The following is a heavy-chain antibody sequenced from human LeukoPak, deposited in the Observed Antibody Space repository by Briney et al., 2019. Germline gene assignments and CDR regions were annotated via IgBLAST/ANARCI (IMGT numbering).Heavy chain of an antibody. Sequence: GWSLRLYCAASAFTFSSHAMSWVRQAPGEGLEWLSTLSGGGGSTYNTATVKGRFTISRDNSKNTLYMQMNSLRAEDTAVYYCAKAGCTSTSCSYHYYYGMDVWGQGTTVTVSS. CDR3: AKAGCTSTSCSYHYYYGMDV. D-gene: IGHD2-2*01. CDR1: AFTFSSHA. J-gene: IGHJ6*02. V-gene: IGHV3-23*01. CDR2: LSGGGGST.